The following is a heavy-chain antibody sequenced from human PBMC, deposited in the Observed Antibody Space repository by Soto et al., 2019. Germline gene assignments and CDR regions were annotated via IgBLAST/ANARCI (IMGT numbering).Heavy chain of an antibody. V-gene: IGHV3-23*01. CDR1: GFTFSSYA. D-gene: IGHD1-1*01. CDR3: AKSDWNNYFDY. Sequence: GGSLRLSCAASGFTFSSYAMSWVRQAPGKGLEWVSAISGSGGSKYYADSVKGRFTISRDNSKNTLYLQMNSLRAEETAVYYCAKSDWNNYFDYWGQGTLVTVSS. CDR2: ISGSGGSK. J-gene: IGHJ4*02.